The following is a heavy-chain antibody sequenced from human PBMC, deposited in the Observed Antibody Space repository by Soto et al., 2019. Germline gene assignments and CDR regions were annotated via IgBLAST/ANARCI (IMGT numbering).Heavy chain of an antibody. J-gene: IGHJ4*02. Sequence: PSETLSLTCTVSGGSISSYYWSWIRQPPGKGLEWIGYIYYSGSTNYNPSLKSRVTISVDTSKNQFSLKLSSVTAADTAVYYCARAERGIAVANWGQGTLVTVSS. V-gene: IGHV4-59*08. CDR3: ARAERGIAVAN. CDR2: IYYSGST. CDR1: GGSISSYY. D-gene: IGHD6-19*01.